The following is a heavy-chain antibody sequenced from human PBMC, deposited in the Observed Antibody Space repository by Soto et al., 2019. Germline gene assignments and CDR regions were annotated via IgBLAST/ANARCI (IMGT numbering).Heavy chain of an antibody. Sequence: QVQLQESGPGLVKPSQTLSLSCTVSGDSMSRGDYYWSWIRLPPGKGLEWIGFVYHTGSTYYSPSLKGRVDISVDTSKNQCSLKLNSVTAADSAVYYCARDPLYVYGDLSHVFDMWGQGTMVTVSS. J-gene: IGHJ3*02. CDR2: VYHTGST. V-gene: IGHV4-30-4*01. CDR1: GDSMSRGDYY. D-gene: IGHD4-17*01. CDR3: ARDPLYVYGDLSHVFDM.